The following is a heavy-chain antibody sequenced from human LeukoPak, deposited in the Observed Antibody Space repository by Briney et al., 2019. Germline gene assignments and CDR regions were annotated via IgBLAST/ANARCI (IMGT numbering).Heavy chain of an antibody. V-gene: IGHV4-4*09. CDR3: ARHTPDPAAPLDP. CDR1: GGSISSYY. J-gene: IGHJ5*02. Sequence: SETLSLTCTVSGGSISSYYWSWIRQPPGKGLEWIGYIYTSGSTNYNPSLKSRVTISVDTSKNQFSLKLSSVTAADTAVYYCARHTPDPAAPLDPWGQGTLVTVSS. D-gene: IGHD2-2*01. CDR2: IYTSGST.